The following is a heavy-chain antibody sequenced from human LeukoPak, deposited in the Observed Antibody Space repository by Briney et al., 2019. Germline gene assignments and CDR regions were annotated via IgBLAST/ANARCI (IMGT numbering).Heavy chain of an antibody. CDR1: GLTFSGYW. V-gene: IGHV3-7*03. CDR3: ATDRGLR. Sequence: GGSLRLSCAASGLTFSGYWRYWVRQAPGKGLEWVANIKYDGSEKYYVDSVKGRFTISRDNAKNSLYLQMNSLRVEDTAMYYCATDRGLRWGKGTTVTVSS. CDR2: IKYDGSEK. J-gene: IGHJ6*04.